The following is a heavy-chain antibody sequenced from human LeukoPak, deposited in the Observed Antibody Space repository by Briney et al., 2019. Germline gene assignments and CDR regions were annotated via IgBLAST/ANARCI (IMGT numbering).Heavy chain of an antibody. CDR2: ISDSGGNT. J-gene: IGHJ5*02. D-gene: IGHD6-13*01. Sequence: GGSLRLSCAASGFTFSSFAMSWVRQAPGKGLEWVSAISDSGGNTYYADSVKGRLTISRDNSKNTLYLQMNSLRADDTAVYYCAKDASSWPPNNWFDPWGQGTLVSVSS. CDR3: AKDASSWPPNNWFDP. V-gene: IGHV3-23*01. CDR1: GFTFSSFA.